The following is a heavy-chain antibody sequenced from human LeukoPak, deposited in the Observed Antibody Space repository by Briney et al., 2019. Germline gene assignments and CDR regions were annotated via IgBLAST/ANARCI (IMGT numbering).Heavy chain of an antibody. V-gene: IGHV4-34*01. CDR3: ARRVVISGGSFVFDY. D-gene: IGHD2-15*01. CDR2: INHSGST. Sequence: NPSETLSLTCAVYGGSFSGYYWSWIRQPPGKGLEWIGEINHSGSTNYNPSLKSRVTISVDTSKNQFSLKLSSVTAADTAVYYCARRVVISGGSFVFDYWGQGTLVTVSS. J-gene: IGHJ4*02. CDR1: GGSFSGYY.